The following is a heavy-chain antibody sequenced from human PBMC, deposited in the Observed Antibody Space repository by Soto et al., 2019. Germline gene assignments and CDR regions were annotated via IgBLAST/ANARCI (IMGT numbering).Heavy chain of an antibody. D-gene: IGHD2-8*01. Sequence: SETLSLTCAVYGGSFSGYYWSWIRQPPGKGLEWIGEINHSGSTNYNPSLKSRVTISVDTSKNQFSLKLSSVTAADTTVYYCARSVLMVYAIRWFDPWGQGTLVTVSS. J-gene: IGHJ5*02. CDR1: GGSFSGYY. CDR2: INHSGST. CDR3: ARSVLMVYAIRWFDP. V-gene: IGHV4-34*01.